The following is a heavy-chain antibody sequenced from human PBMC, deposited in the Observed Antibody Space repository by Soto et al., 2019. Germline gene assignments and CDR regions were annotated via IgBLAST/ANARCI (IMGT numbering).Heavy chain of an antibody. CDR2: TYYSDNT. Sequence: SETLSLTCTVSGGSISSGDYYWSWIRQPPGKGLEWIGYTYYSDNTYNNPSLKSRVTISEDASKNQSSLRLNSVTSADTAVYYCASHVNTAMLGFDYWGQGALVTVSS. V-gene: IGHV4-30-4*01. CDR3: ASHVNTAMLGFDY. J-gene: IGHJ4*02. D-gene: IGHD5-18*01. CDR1: GGSISSGDYY.